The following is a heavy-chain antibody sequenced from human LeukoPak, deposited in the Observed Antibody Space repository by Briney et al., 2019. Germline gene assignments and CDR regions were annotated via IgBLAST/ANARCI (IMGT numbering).Heavy chain of an antibody. D-gene: IGHD3-22*01. CDR1: GFSFSSYA. CDR3: ANLYDSSGYYYDAFDI. V-gene: IGHV3-23*01. Sequence: GGSLRLSCAASGFSFSSYAMSWVRQAPGKGLEWVSAISGSGGSTYYADSVKGRFTISRDNSKNTLYLQMNSLRAEDTAVYYCANLYDSSGYYYDAFDIWGQGTMVTVSS. J-gene: IGHJ3*02. CDR2: ISGSGGST.